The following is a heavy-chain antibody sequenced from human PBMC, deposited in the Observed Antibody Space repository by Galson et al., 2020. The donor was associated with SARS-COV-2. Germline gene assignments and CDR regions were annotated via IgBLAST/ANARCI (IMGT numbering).Heavy chain of an antibody. CDR1: GGSISSGGYY. J-gene: IGHJ6*03. CDR2: IYYSGST. Sequence: SETLSLTCTVSGGSISSGGYYWSWIRQHPGKGLEWIGYIYYSGSTYYNPSLKSRVTISVDTSKNQFSLKLSSVTAADTAVYYCARTASPMVRDYYMDVWGKGTTVTVSS. D-gene: IGHD3-10*01. CDR3: ARTASPMVRDYYMDV. V-gene: IGHV4-31*03.